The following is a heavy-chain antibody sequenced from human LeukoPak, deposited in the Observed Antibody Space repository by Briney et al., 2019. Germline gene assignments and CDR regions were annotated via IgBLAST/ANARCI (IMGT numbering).Heavy chain of an antibody. CDR2: INHSGST. J-gene: IGHJ3*02. V-gene: IGHV4-34*01. CDR3: ARDPSGSYFSGAFDI. Sequence: SETLSLTCAVYGGSFSGYYWSWIRQPPGKGLEWIGEINHSGSTNYNPSLKSRVTISVDTSKNQFSLKLSSVTAADTAVYYCARDPSGSYFSGAFDIWGQGTMVTVSS. D-gene: IGHD1-26*01. CDR1: GGSFSGYY.